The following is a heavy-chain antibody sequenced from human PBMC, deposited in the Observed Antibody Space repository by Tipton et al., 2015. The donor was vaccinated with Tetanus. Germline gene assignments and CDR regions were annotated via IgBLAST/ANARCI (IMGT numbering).Heavy chain of an antibody. CDR2: ISSSGSTI. Sequence: SLRLSCAASGFTFSDYYMSWIRQAPGKGLEWVSYISSSGSTIYYADSVKGRFTISRDNAKNSLYLQMNSLRAEDTAVYYCARDRSFCSGGSCYPGSYWLDPWGQGTLVTVSS. V-gene: IGHV3-11*01. J-gene: IGHJ5*02. CDR1: GFTFSDYY. CDR3: ARDRSFCSGGSCYPGSYWLDP. D-gene: IGHD2-15*01.